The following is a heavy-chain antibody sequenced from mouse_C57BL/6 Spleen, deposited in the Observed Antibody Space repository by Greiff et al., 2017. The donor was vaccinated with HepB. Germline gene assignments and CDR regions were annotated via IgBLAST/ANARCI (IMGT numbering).Heavy chain of an antibody. D-gene: IGHD2-2*01. J-gene: IGHJ3*01. V-gene: IGHV1-50*01. CDR3: ARKGIYYGYDQGFAY. CDR2: IDPSDSYT. CDR1: GYTFTSYW. Sequence: QVQLQQPGAELVKPGASVKLSCKASGYTFTSYWMQWVNQRPGQGLEWIGEIDPSDSYTNYNQKFKGKATLTVDTSSSTAYMQLSSLTSEDSAVYYCARKGIYYGYDQGFAYWGQGALVTVSA.